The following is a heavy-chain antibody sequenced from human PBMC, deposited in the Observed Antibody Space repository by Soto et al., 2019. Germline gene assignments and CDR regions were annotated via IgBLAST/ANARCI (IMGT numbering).Heavy chain of an antibody. CDR1: GFTFSSYA. V-gene: IGHV3-23*01. J-gene: IGHJ6*03. CDR2: ISGSGGST. D-gene: IGHD1-1*01. CDR3: EKDWTGTEYYDYYYMDV. Sequence: GGSLRLSCAASGFTFSSYAMSWVRQAPGKGLEWVSAISGSGGSTYYADSVKGRFTISRDNSKNTLYLQMNSLRAEDTAVYYYEKDWTGTEYYDYYYMDVWGKGTTVNVSS.